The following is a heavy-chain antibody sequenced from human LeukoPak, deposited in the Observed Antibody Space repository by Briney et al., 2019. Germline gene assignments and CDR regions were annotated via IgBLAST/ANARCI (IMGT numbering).Heavy chain of an antibody. Sequence: GASVKLSCKASGGTFSSYAISWVRQAPGQGLEWMGGIIPIFGTANYAQKFQGRVTITADESTSTAYMELSSLRSEDTAVYYCARGFPNVNKYYDILTGYPYYFDYWGQGTLVTVSS. D-gene: IGHD3-9*01. CDR1: GGTFSSYA. CDR3: ARGFPNVNKYYDILTGYPYYFDY. J-gene: IGHJ4*02. V-gene: IGHV1-69*13. CDR2: IIPIFGTA.